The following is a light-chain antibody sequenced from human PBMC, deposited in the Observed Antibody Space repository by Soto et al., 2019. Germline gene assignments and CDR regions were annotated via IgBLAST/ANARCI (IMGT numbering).Light chain of an antibody. V-gene: IGKV3-15*01. CDR2: GAS. CDR3: QQRSNWHPGT. Sequence: EIVMTQSPATLSVSPGERATLSCRASQSISSKVGWYQQKPGQAPRLLIYGASTRATGVPPRFSGSGSGTEFTLPIISLEPEDVAVYYCQQRSNWHPGTFGQGTRLEIK. J-gene: IGKJ5*01. CDR1: QSISSK.